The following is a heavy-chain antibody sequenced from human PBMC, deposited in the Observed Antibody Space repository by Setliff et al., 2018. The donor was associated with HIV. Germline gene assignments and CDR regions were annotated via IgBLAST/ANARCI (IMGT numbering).Heavy chain of an antibody. V-gene: IGHV3-9*01. CDR3: AKDYGDGHNWGAFDI. D-gene: IGHD3-16*01. Sequence: SLRLSCAASGFTFDDYDMHWGRQSPGKGPEWVAGITWNSATIAYADSVQGRFTISRDNDRHYVYLQMTSLRPEDTALYYCAKDYGDGHNWGAFDIWGQGTMVTVSS. CDR2: ITWNSATI. J-gene: IGHJ3*02. CDR1: GFTFDDYD.